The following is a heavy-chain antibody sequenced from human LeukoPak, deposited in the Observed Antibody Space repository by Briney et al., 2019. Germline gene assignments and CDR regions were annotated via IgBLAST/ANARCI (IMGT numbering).Heavy chain of an antibody. V-gene: IGHV3-23*01. CDR1: GFTFSSYT. Sequence: GGSLTLSCAASGFTFSSYTMAWVRQRPGKGLEWVSTISPSGDITQYADSVRGHFTISRDNSESTLFLQMTSLRAEDTAVYYCARKSSGHYPFDCWGQGALVTVSS. D-gene: IGHD3-22*01. CDR2: ISPSGDIT. J-gene: IGHJ4*02. CDR3: ARKSSGHYPFDC.